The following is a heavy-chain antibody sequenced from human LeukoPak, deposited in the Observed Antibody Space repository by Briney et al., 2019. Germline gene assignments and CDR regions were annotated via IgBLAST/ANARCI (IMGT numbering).Heavy chain of an antibody. CDR2: IRYDGSNK. Sequence: GGSLRLSCAASGFTFSSYAMSWVRQAPGKGLEWVAFIRYDGSNKYYADSVKGRFTISRDNSKNTLYLQMNSLRAEDTAIYYCTRVPYGDYWSSDYWGQGTLVTVSS. J-gene: IGHJ4*02. CDR1: GFTFSSYA. D-gene: IGHD4-17*01. CDR3: TRVPYGDYWSSDY. V-gene: IGHV3-30*02.